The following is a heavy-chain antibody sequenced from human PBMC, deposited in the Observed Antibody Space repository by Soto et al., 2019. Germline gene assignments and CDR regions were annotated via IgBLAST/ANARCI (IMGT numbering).Heavy chain of an antibody. J-gene: IGHJ5*02. Sequence: SQTLSLTCAISGDSVSSNSAAWNWIRQSPSRGLEWLGRTYYRSKWYNDYAVSVKSRITINPDTSKNQFSLQLNNLRPEDTAVYYCAKDSGEPHDPPLYNWFDPWGLGTLVTVSS. CDR2: TYYRSKWYN. CDR1: GDSVSSNSAA. D-gene: IGHD3-10*01. CDR3: AKDSGEPHDPPLYNWFDP. V-gene: IGHV6-1*01.